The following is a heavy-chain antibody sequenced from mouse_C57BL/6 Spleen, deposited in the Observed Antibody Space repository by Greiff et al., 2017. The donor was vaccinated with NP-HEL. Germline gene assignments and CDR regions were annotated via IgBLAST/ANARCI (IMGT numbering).Heavy chain of an antibody. CDR2: IYPGSGNT. V-gene: IGHV1-66*01. CDR3: AGGSGDEGEFAY. D-gene: IGHD3-2*02. Sequence: QVQLQQSGPELVKPGASVKISCKASGYSFTSYYIHWVKQRPGQGLEWIGWIYPGSGNTKYNEKFKGKATLTADTSSSTAYMQLSSLTSEDSAVYYCAGGSGDEGEFAYWGQGTLVTVSA. CDR1: GYSFTSYY. J-gene: IGHJ3*01.